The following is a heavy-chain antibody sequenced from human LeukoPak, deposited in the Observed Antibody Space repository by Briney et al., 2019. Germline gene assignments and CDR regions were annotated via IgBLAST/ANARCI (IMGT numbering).Heavy chain of an antibody. D-gene: IGHD1-26*01. J-gene: IGHJ3*02. Sequence: PGGSLRLSCAASGFTFSSYSMNWVRQAPGKGLEWVSSISSSSSYIYYADSVKGRFTISRDNAKNSLYLQMNSLRAEDTAVYYCASFIVGAMSAFDIWGQGTMVTVSS. CDR2: ISSSSSYI. V-gene: IGHV3-21*01. CDR3: ASFIVGAMSAFDI. CDR1: GFTFSSYS.